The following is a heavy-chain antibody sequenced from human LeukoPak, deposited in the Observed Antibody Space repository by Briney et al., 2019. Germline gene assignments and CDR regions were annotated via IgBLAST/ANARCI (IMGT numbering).Heavy chain of an antibody. CDR1: GGSFSGYY. D-gene: IGHD3/OR15-3a*01. V-gene: IGHV4-34*01. CDR3: ARGRVGLLDP. Sequence: PSETLSLTCAVYGGSFSGYYWGWIRQPPGKGLEWIGEINHSGSTNYNPSLKSRVTISVDTSKNQFSLKLSSVTAADTAVYYCARGRVGLLDPWGQGTLVTVSS. J-gene: IGHJ5*02. CDR2: INHSGST.